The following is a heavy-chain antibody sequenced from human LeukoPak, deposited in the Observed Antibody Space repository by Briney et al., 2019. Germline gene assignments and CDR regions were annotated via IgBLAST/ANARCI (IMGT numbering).Heavy chain of an antibody. CDR2: ISDSGGDT. J-gene: IGHJ4*02. CDR3: AKDVAEGNGFDY. D-gene: IGHD2-21*01. CDR1: GFTFSSDA. V-gene: IGHV3-23*01. Sequence: GVSLRLSCVASGFTFSSDAMSWVRQAPGKGLEWVSDISDSGGDTYYADSVKGRFSISRDNSKNMVHLQMSGLRAEDTAIYYCAKDVAEGNGFDYWGQGTLVTVSS.